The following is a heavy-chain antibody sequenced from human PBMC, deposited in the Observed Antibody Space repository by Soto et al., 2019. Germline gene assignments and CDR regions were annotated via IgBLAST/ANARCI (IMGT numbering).Heavy chain of an antibody. CDR2: ISYDGSNK. D-gene: IGHD6-19*01. CDR1: GFTFSSYA. CDR3: ARGYLVAGIRVSVYFDY. Sequence: GGSLRLSCAASGFTFSSYAMHWVRQAPGKGLEWVAVISYDGSNKYYADSVKGRFTISRDNSKNTLYLQMNSLRAEDTAVYYCARGYLVAGIRVSVYFDYWGQGTLVTVSS. V-gene: IGHV3-30-3*01. J-gene: IGHJ4*02.